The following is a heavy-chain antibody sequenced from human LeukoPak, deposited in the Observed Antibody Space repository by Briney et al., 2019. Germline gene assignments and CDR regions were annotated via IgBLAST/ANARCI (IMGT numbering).Heavy chain of an antibody. CDR1: GGSIGSSTFS. CDR2: VYYSGNT. Sequence: SETLSLTCTVSGGSIGSSTFSWGWIRQPPGKGLECIGSVYYSGNTYYNPSLKSRVTISVDTSKNQFSLKLSSVTAADTAVYYCARAVTSSSSWYKWVNWFDPWGQGTLVTVSS. J-gene: IGHJ5*02. CDR3: ARAVTSSSSWYKWVNWFDP. V-gene: IGHV4-39*07. D-gene: IGHD6-13*01.